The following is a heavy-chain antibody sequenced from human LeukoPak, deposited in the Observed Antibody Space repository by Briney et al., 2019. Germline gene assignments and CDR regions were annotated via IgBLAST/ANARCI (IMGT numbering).Heavy chain of an antibody. D-gene: IGHD6-13*01. CDR1: GGSFSGYY. CDR2: INHSGST. J-gene: IGHJ4*02. CDR3: ARGGVRSWYY. V-gene: IGHV4-34*01. Sequence: SETLSLTCAAYGGSFSGYYWSWIRQPPGKGLEWIGEINHSGSTNYNPSLKSRVTISVDTSKNQFSLKLSSVTAADTAVYYCARGGVRSWYYWGQGTLVTVSS.